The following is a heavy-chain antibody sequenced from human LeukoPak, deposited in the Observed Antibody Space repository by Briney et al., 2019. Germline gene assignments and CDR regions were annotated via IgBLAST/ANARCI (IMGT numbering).Heavy chain of an antibody. CDR2: LNSSGGST. Sequence: EASVKVSCKASGGTFSSYAISWVRQAPGQGLEWMGILNSSGGSTTYAQKFQGRITMTRDASTSTVYMELRSLRSEDTAVYYCARDRWELPYYFDYWGQGTLVTVSS. CDR3: ARDRWELPYYFDY. V-gene: IGHV1-46*01. D-gene: IGHD1-26*01. J-gene: IGHJ4*02. CDR1: GGTFSSYA.